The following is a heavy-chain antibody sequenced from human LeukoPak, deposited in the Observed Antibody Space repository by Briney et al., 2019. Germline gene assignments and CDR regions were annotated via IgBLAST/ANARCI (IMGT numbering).Heavy chain of an antibody. D-gene: IGHD4-23*01. CDR1: GFTFSGSA. CDR3: ARGISGGKGYFDL. Sequence: GGSLRLSCAASGFTFSGSAMHWVRQASGKGLEWVGRIRSKANSYATAYAASVKGRFTISRDDSKNTAYLQMNSLKTEDTAVYYCARGISGGKGYFDLWGRGTLVTVSS. J-gene: IGHJ2*01. V-gene: IGHV3-73*01. CDR2: IRSKANSYAT.